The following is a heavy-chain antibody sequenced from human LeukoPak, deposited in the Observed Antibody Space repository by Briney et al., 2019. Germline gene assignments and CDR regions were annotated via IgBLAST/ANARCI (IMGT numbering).Heavy chain of an antibody. J-gene: IGHJ6*02. Sequence: GGSLRLSCVASGFIVSSYYMTWVRQAPGKGLEWVSVMYSGGSTYYADSVKGRVAISRDNSKNTVFLQMSSVRAEDTAVYYCARSYSNHLLGMDVRGQGTTVTV. CDR3: ARSYSNHLLGMDV. D-gene: IGHD4-11*01. CDR1: GFIVSSYY. V-gene: IGHV3-66*01. CDR2: MYSGGST.